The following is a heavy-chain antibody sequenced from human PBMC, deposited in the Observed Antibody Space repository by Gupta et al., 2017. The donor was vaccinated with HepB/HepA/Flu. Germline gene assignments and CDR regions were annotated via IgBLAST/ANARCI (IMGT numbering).Heavy chain of an antibody. V-gene: IGHV1-24*01. CDR2: FDPEDGET. CDR1: GYIFTEVS. J-gene: IGHJ4*02. Sequence: QVQLVQSGAEVKKPGASVQVSCKVSGYIFTEVSIHWVRQAPGKGLEWMGGFDPEDGETIYAQKVQGRVTMTEDTSSDTAYMELSSLRSDDTAVYYCATGETGIDRFDYWGQGTLVTVSS. CDR3: ATGETGIDRFDY. D-gene: IGHD1-1*01.